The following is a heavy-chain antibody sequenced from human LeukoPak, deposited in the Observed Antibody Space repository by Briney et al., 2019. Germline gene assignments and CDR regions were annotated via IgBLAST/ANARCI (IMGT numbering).Heavy chain of an antibody. J-gene: IGHJ6*04. D-gene: IGHD2-2*01. Sequence: GASVKVSCKASGYTFTAYYIHWVRRAPGQGLEWMGWINPNSGGTNYAQKFQGRVTLTRDTSITTAYMELSRLRSDDTAVYYCAKARGLYCSSTSCYDCDVWGKGTTVTVSS. CDR1: GYTFTAYY. CDR3: AKARGLYCSSTSCYDCDV. CDR2: INPNSGGT. V-gene: IGHV1-2*02.